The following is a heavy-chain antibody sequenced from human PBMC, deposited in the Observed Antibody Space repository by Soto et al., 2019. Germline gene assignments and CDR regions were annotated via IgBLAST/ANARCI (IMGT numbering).Heavy chain of an antibody. J-gene: IGHJ5*02. CDR1: GFTFSSYW. CDR2: INSYGSST. Sequence: EVQLVESGGGLVQPGGSLRLSCAASGFTFSSYWMHWVRQAPGKGLVWVSRINSYGSSTNYADSVKGRFTISRDNAKNKLYLQMNSLGAEDTAVYYCARVSRPVVVVEYWFDPWGQGTLVTVSS. V-gene: IGHV3-74*01. D-gene: IGHD2-15*01. CDR3: ARVSRPVVVVEYWFDP.